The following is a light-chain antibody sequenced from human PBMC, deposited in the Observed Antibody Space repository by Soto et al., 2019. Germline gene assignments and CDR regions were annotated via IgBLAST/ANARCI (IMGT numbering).Light chain of an antibody. CDR1: QSVSNNY. CDR2: GAS. V-gene: IGKV3-20*01. Sequence: EIVMTQSPATLSVSPGERASLSCRASQSVSNNYLAWYQQKPGQAPRRLIYGASSRATGIPDRFSGSGSGTDFTLTISRLEPEDFAVYYCQQYGSSPRTFGQGTKV. J-gene: IGKJ1*01. CDR3: QQYGSSPRT.